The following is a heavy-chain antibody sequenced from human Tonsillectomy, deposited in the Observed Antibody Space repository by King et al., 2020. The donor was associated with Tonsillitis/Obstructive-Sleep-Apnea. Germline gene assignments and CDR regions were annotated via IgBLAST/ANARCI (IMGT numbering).Heavy chain of an antibody. Sequence: VQLQQWGAGLLKPSETLSLTCAVYGGSFSGYYWSWIRQPPGKGLEWIGEINHSGSTNYNPSLKSRVTISVDTSKNQFSLKLSSVTAADTAVYYCAREVPKGRYNYYMDVWGKGTTVTVSS. V-gene: IGHV4-34*01. CDR3: AREVPKGRYNYYMDV. J-gene: IGHJ6*03. CDR1: GGSFSGYY. CDR2: INHSGST.